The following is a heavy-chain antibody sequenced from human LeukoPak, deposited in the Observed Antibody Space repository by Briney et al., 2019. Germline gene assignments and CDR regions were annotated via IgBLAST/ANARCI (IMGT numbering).Heavy chain of an antibody. CDR2: ISYDGSNK. CDR3: ARNSLTGDAFDI. D-gene: IGHD1-7*01. CDR1: GFTFSSYA. V-gene: IGHV3-30-3*01. Sequence: GGSLRLSCAASGFTFSSYAMHWVRQAPGKGLEWVAVISYDGSNKYYADSVKGRFTISRDNSKNTLYLQMNSLRAEDTAVYYCARNSLTGDAFDIWGQGTMVTVSS. J-gene: IGHJ3*02.